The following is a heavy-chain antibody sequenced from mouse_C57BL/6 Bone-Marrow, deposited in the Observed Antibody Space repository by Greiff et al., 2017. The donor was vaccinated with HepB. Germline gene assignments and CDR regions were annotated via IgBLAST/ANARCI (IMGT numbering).Heavy chain of an antibody. CDR3: VSTVVASYYYAMDY. V-gene: IGHV10-3*01. CDR1: GFTFNTYA. D-gene: IGHD1-1*01. CDR2: IRSKSSNYAT. J-gene: IGHJ4*01. Sequence: EVQLVESGGGLVQPKGSLKLSCAASGFTFNTYAMHWVRQAPGKGLEWVARIRSKSSNYATYYADSVKDRFTISRDDSQSMLYLQMNNLKTEDTAMYYCVSTVVASYYYAMDYWGQGTSVTVSS.